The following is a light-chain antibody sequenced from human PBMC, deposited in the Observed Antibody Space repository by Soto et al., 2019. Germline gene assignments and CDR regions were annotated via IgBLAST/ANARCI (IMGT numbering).Light chain of an antibody. CDR2: EVS. CDR1: SSDVGGYNY. J-gene: IGLJ1*01. CDR3: SSYAGSNNFV. Sequence: QSVLTQPPSASGSPGQSVTISCSGTSSDVGGYNYVSWYQQHPGKAPKLMIYEVSKRPSGVPDRFSGSKSANTASLTVSGLQAEDEADYYCSSYAGSNNFVFGTGTTLTVL. V-gene: IGLV2-8*01.